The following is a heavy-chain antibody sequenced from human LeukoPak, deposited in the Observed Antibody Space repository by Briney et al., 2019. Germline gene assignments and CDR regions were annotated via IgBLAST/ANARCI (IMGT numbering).Heavy chain of an antibody. V-gene: IGHV3-33*06. CDR2: IWYDGSNK. J-gene: IGHJ6*03. D-gene: IGHD6-19*01. CDR1: GFTFSSYG. CDR3: AKTTTGYSSGWYYYYYMDV. Sequence: PGGSLRLSCAASGFTFSSYGMHWVRQAPGKGVEWVAVIWYDGSNKYYADSVKGRFTISRDNSKNTLYLQMNSLRAEDTAVYYCAKTTTGYSSGWYYYYYMDVWGKGTTVTVS.